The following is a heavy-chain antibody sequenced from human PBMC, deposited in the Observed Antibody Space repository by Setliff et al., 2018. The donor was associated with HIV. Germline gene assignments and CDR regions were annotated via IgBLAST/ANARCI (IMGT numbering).Heavy chain of an antibody. Sequence: GGSLRLSCTASGFSIDDYAMNWFRQAPGRGLEWVGLVRGIAYGGTTEYAASVRGRFTISRDDSKNIAYLQMNSLKTEDTAVYFCTRDFSTYYSIDSWGQGTLVTVSS. D-gene: IGHD3-22*01. V-gene: IGHV3-49*03. J-gene: IGHJ4*02. CDR3: TRDFSTYYSIDS. CDR2: VRGIAYGGTT. CDR1: GFSIDDYA.